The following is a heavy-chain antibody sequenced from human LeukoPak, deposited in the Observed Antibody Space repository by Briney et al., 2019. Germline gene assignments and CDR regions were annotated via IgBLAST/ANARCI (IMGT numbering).Heavy chain of an antibody. CDR2: INPTGGST. CDR3: ARVGPSNYYDSSEYFQH. J-gene: IGHJ1*01. V-gene: IGHV1-46*01. Sequence: GASVKVSCKASGYTFTSYYIHWVRQAPGQGLEWMGLINPTGGSTSYAQKFQGRVTMTRDMSTSTVYMELSSLKSEDTAVYYWARVGPSNYYDSSEYFQHWGQGTLVTVSS. CDR1: GYTFTSYY. D-gene: IGHD3-22*01.